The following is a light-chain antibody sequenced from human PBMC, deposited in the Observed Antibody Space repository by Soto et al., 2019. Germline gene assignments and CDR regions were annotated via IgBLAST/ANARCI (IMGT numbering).Light chain of an antibody. J-gene: IGKJ2*01. CDR3: QQDCSIPYT. CDR1: QSVLDSSNNKNY. CDR2: WAS. V-gene: IGKV4-1*01. Sequence: DIVMTQSPDSLAVSLGERATINCKSSQSVLDSSNNKNYLAWYQQKPGQPPKLRIYWASTRESGVTDRFSGSVYGTYFTLTISSLQAEAVAVYYCQQDCSIPYTVGEGTKLEIK.